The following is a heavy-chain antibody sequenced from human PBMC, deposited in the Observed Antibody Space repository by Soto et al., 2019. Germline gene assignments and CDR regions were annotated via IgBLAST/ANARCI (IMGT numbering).Heavy chain of an antibody. CDR3: ATSVGSGSRAFDY. D-gene: IGHD3-10*01. Sequence: QVQLVQSGAEVKKPGSSVKVSCKASGDTFNFYTINWVRQAPGLGLEWMGRFNPILSFSNSALKFQGRGTLTADNSTSTAYMVLSSLRSEDTAIYYCATSVGSGSRAFDYWGQGALVTVSS. CDR2: FNPILSFS. J-gene: IGHJ4*02. V-gene: IGHV1-69*02. CDR1: GDTFNFYT.